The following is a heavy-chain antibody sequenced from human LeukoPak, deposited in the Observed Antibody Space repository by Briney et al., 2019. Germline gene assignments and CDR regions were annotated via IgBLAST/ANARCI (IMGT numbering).Heavy chain of an antibody. CDR2: ISGSGGST. CDR1: GFTFSSYA. CDR3: AKVRYYDYVWGSYRAPHFDY. Sequence: GGSLSLSCAASGFTFSSYAMSWVRQAPGKGLEWVSAISGSGGSTYYADSVKGRFTISRDNSKNTLYLQMNSLRAEDTAVYYCAKVRYYDYVWGSYRAPHFDYWGQGTLVTVSS. V-gene: IGHV3-23*01. J-gene: IGHJ4*02. D-gene: IGHD3-16*02.